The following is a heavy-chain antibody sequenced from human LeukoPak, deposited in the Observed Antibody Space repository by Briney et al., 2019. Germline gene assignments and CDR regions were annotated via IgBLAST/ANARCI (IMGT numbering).Heavy chain of an antibody. CDR3: ARSADILTGYYNVIGY. V-gene: IGHV4-59*01. CDR1: GGSISSYY. CDR2: IYYSGTT. D-gene: IGHD3-9*01. Sequence: PSETLSLTCTVSGGSISSYYWSWIRQPPGKGLEWIGYIYYSGTTNYNPSLKSRVTISVDSSKNQFSLKLSSVTAADTAVYYCARSADILTGYYNVIGYWGQGTLVTVSS. J-gene: IGHJ4*02.